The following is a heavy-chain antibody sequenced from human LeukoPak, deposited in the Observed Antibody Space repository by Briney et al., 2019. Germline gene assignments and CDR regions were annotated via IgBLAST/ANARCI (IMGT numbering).Heavy chain of an antibody. V-gene: IGHV1-2*02. CDR1: GYTFTHYY. J-gene: IGHJ4*02. D-gene: IGHD2-15*01. Sequence: ASVKVSCKTSGYTFTHYYIHWVRQAPGQGLEWMGWSNPSTGDTNYAQKFQGRVTMTRDTSISTAYMELSRLRSDDTAVYYCARGSLPRRCSGGSCYSPHYFDYWGQGTLVTVSS. CDR3: ARGSLPRRCSGGSCYSPHYFDY. CDR2: SNPSTGDT.